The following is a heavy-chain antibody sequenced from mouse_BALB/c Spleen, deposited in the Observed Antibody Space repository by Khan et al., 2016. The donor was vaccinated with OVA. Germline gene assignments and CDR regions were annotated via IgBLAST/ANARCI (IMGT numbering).Heavy chain of an antibody. J-gene: IGHJ2*01. CDR2: INTYTREP. CDR1: GYTFTNYV. V-gene: IGHV9-3-1*01. CDR3: ARFHGGY. Sequence: QIQLVQSGPELKKPGETVKISCKASGYTFTNYVMNWVKQSPGKGLKWMGWINTYTREPTYADDFKGRLAFSLETSASTPYLQINSLKNEDTATYFCARFHGGYWGQGTTLTVSS.